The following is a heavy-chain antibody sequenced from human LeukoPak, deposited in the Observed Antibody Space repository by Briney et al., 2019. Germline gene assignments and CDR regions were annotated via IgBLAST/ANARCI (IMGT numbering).Heavy chain of an antibody. D-gene: IGHD3-9*01. CDR2: IGGSGGTR. J-gene: IGHJ4*02. CDR3: AIGLINDWSALEY. CDR1: GFTFSSYA. V-gene: IGHV3-23*01. Sequence: GGSLRLSCAASGFTFSSYAMTWVRQTPGKGREWGSVIGGSGGTRYYADSVRGPFNIARDNSKNTVYPQMNSQRAADTPIYYWAIGLINDWSALEYWGQGILVTVSS.